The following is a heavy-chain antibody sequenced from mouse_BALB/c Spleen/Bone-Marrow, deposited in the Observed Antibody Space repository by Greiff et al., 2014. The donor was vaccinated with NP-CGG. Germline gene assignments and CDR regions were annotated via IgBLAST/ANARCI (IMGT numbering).Heavy chain of an antibody. V-gene: IGHV14-3*02. Sequence: VQLQQSGAELVKPGASVKLSCTASGFNIKDTYMHWVKQRPEQGLEWIGRIDPANGNTKYGPKFQGKATITADTSSNTAYLQLNSLTSEDTAVYYCAQGYDWAMDYWGQGTSVTVSS. J-gene: IGHJ4*01. CDR2: IDPANGNT. CDR1: GFNIKDTY. D-gene: IGHD2-14*01. CDR3: AQGYDWAMDY.